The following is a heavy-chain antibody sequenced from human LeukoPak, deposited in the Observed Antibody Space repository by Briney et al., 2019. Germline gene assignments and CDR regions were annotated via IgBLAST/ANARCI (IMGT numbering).Heavy chain of an antibody. CDR2: IRYDGSNK. V-gene: IGHV3-30*02. D-gene: IGHD6-19*01. CDR3: AKDPTMSIAVAGQKLDAFDI. Sequence: PGGSLRLSCAASGFTFSSYGMHWVRQAPGKGLEWVAFIRYDGSNKYYADSVKGRFTISRDNSKNTLYLQMNSLRAEDTAVYYCAKDPTMSIAVAGQKLDAFDIWGQGTMVTVSS. J-gene: IGHJ3*02. CDR1: GFTFSSYG.